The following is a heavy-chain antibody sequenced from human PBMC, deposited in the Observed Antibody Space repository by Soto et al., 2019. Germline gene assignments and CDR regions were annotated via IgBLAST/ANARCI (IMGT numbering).Heavy chain of an antibody. V-gene: IGHV3-23*01. J-gene: IGHJ4*02. Sequence: VKVNCADFGCTFISYAMSWVRQAPGKGLEWVSAISGSGGSTYYADSVKGRFTISRDNSKNTLYLQMNSLRAEDTAVYYCAKDGAVAAGTMDYYFDYWGQGTLVTVSS. CDR2: ISGSGGST. D-gene: IGHD6-13*01. CDR3: AKDGAVAAGTMDYYFDY. CDR1: GCTFISYA.